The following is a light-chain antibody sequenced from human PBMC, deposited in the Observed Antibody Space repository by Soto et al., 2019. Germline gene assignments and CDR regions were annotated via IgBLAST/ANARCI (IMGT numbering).Light chain of an antibody. CDR1: QSVSTY. CDR2: DAS. V-gene: IGKV3-11*01. J-gene: IGKJ1*01. Sequence: EIVLTQSPATLSLSPGERATLSCRASQSVSTYLAWYQQKPGQAPRLLFYDASNSATGIPARFSGSGSGTDFTLTISSLEPEDFAVYYCQQRSNWPWTFGQGTKVDIK. CDR3: QQRSNWPWT.